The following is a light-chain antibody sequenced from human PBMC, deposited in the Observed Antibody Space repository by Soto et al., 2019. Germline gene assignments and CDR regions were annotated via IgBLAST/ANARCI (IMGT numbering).Light chain of an antibody. J-gene: IGKJ4*01. Sequence: EIVLTQSPGTLSLSQGERATLSCRASQSVPRSYLAWYQQKPGQAPRLLIYGTSSRATGIPDRFSGSGSGTDFTLTISRLEPEDFAVFYCQQRSNWPLPFGGGTNV. CDR3: QQRSNWPLP. V-gene: IGKV3D-20*02. CDR2: GTS. CDR1: QSVPRSY.